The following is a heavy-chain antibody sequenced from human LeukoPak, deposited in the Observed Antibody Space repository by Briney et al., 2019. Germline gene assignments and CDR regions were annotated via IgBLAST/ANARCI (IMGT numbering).Heavy chain of an antibody. CDR3: ARALGYSYGYAVDY. J-gene: IGHJ4*01. CDR2: ISSSSGTI. CDR1: RFIFSNYN. D-gene: IGHD5-18*01. V-gene: IGHV3-48*01. Sequence: GGCLRLSRAASRFIFSNYNMNWVRQTPGKGLEWLSYISSSSGTIYYADSVKGRFTISGDNAKNALYLQMNSLRAEDTAVYYCARALGYSYGYAVDYWGQPTLVTVSS.